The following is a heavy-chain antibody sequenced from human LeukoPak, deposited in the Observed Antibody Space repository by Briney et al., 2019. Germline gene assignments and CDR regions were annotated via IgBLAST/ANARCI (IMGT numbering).Heavy chain of an antibody. CDR1: GYMFTGYY. Sequence: ASVKVSCKASGYMFTGYYMHWVRQAPGQGLEWMGWINPNSGGTNYAQKFQGRVTMTRDTSISTAYMDLNRLRSDDAAVYYCARVVAVTGTPVYYMDVWGKGTTVTVSS. J-gene: IGHJ6*03. V-gene: IGHV1-2*02. D-gene: IGHD6-19*01. CDR2: INPNSGGT. CDR3: ARVVAVTGTPVYYMDV.